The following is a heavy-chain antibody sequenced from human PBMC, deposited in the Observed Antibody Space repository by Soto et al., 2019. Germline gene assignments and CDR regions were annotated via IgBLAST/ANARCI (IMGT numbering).Heavy chain of an antibody. Sequence: DSVKVSCKTSGFTFTNYRVHWVRQAPGQGLEWMGIIYPSSSSTTYAQKFKGRVTMTRDTYTSTVYMELSSLRSEDTALYYCALYDSGDPYNAFHMCGQGKMVTVSS. CDR1: GFTFTNYR. V-gene: IGHV1-46*03. CDR3: ALYDSGDPYNAFHM. CDR2: IYPSSSST. J-gene: IGHJ3*02. D-gene: IGHD4-17*01.